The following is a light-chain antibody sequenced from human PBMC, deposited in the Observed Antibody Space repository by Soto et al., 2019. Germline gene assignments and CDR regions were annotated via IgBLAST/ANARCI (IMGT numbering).Light chain of an antibody. V-gene: IGLV2-14*01. CDR3: SSYAGSNKK. J-gene: IGLJ2*01. CDR2: EVS. CDR1: SSDVGGYRY. Sequence: QSALTQPASVSGSPGQSITISCTGTSSDVGGYRYVSWYQQFPDKAPKLMIYEVSNRPSGVSSRFSGSKSGNTASLTISGLQAEDEADYYCSSYAGSNKKFGGGTKVTVL.